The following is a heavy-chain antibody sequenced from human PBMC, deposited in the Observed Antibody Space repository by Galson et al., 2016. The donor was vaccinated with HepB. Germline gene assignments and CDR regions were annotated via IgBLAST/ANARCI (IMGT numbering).Heavy chain of an antibody. CDR1: GYTFTSYY. CDR3: ARAGLPPYYYYGMDV. V-gene: IGHV1-46*01. CDR2: INPSGGST. D-gene: IGHD4-11*01. Sequence: SVKVSCKASGYTFTSYYMYWVQQAPGRGLEWMGIINPSGGSTSYPRKFQGRVTMTRDTSTSTVYMELSSLRSEDTAAYYCARAGLPPYYYYGMDVWGQGTTVTVSS. J-gene: IGHJ6*02.